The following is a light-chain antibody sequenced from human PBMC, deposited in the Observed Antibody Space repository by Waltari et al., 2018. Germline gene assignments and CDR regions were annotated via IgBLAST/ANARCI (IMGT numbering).Light chain of an antibody. Sequence: QSALTQPASVSGSPGQSITISCTGTSSDVGGYNYVSWYQHHPGKAPKLIICEVSNRPSGVSNRFSGSKSGNTASLTISGLQAEDEADYYCSSYAGTTDSVIFGGGTKLTVL. V-gene: IGLV2-14*01. CDR2: EVS. CDR3: SSYAGTTDSVI. J-gene: IGLJ2*01. CDR1: SSDVGGYNY.